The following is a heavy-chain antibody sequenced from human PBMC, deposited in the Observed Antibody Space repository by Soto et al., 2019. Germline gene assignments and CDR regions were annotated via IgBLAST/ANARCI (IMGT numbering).Heavy chain of an antibody. V-gene: IGHV1-18*04. J-gene: IGHJ6*02. Sequence: GPEVQQPGASVKVSCKASGYSFTSYGISWVRQAPGQGLEWVGWISAYNGNTNYAQSLQGRVTMTTETSTNTAYMELKSLRLDYTTVYYSAGAPPIPGSHRGTPVMQVWGQGTKVTGSS. D-gene: IGHD1-20*01. CDR3: AGAPPIPGSHRGTPVMQV. CDR1: GYSFTSYG. CDR2: ISAYNGNT.